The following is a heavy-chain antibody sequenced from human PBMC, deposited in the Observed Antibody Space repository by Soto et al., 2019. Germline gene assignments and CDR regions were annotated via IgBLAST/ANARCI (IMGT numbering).Heavy chain of an antibody. D-gene: IGHD2-21*01. CDR1: GYTFTGYY. CDR3: ARDSEGGKTLWGDYYYGMDV. CDR2: INPNSGGT. J-gene: IGHJ6*02. Sequence: ASVKVSCKASGYTFTGYYMHWVRQAPGQGLEWMGWINPNSGGTNYAQKFQGRVTMTRDTSISTAYMELSRLRSDDTAVYYCARDSEGGKTLWGDYYYGMDVWAQGLTGTVSS. V-gene: IGHV1-2*02.